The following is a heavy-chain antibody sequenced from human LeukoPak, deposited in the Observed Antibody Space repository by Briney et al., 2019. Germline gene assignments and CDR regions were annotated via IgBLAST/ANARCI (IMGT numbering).Heavy chain of an antibody. CDR3: VRDHLWAFDI. V-gene: IGHV3-23*01. J-gene: IGHJ3*02. CDR1: GFTFSTYA. Sequence: PGGSLRLSCAASGFTFSTYAMSWVRQAPGKGLEWVSAISGGGGSTYYADSVRGRFTISRDNAKNSLYLQMNSLRDEDSAVYYCVRDHLWAFDIWGQGTMVTVSS. CDR2: ISGGGGST. D-gene: IGHD3-10*01.